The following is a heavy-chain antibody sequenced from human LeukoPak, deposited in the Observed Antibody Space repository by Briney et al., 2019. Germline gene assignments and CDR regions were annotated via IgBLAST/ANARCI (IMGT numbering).Heavy chain of an antibody. J-gene: IGHJ6*03. CDR2: TRYDGTIK. CDR3: AKKLLLGYFYMDV. Sequence: AGGSLTLSCAASGFSFSNYGMHWVRQTPGKGLESVAFTRYDGTIKDYADSVKGRFTISRDNSQNVLHLQMKSLRTEDTAVYYCAKKLLLGYFYMDVWGKGTTVIVSS. D-gene: IGHD1-26*01. V-gene: IGHV3-30*02. CDR1: GFSFSNYG.